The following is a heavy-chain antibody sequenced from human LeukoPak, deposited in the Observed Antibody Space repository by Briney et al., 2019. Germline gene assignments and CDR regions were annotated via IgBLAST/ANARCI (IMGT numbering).Heavy chain of an antibody. D-gene: IGHD3-10*01. V-gene: IGHV1-2*06. Sequence: ASVKVSCKASGYTITGYYIHWVRQAPGQGPEWMGRINPNNGDTNSAQKFQGRITMTRATSINTAYMERSRLRSDDTAVYYCARDLYYYGSGSYSHYYGMDVWGQGTTVTVSS. CDR3: ARDLYYYGSGSYSHYYGMDV. J-gene: IGHJ6*02. CDR1: GYTITGYY. CDR2: INPNNGDT.